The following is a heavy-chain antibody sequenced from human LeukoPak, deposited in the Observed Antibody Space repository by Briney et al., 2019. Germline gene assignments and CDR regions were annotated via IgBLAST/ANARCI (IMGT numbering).Heavy chain of an antibody. Sequence: ASVTVSFTASGYTFTSYAMHWERQAPGQRLEWMGWINAGNGNTKYSQKFQGRVTITRDTSASTAYMELSSLRSEDTAVYYCARSQLLLEVGVYYYYGMDVWGQGTTVTVSS. J-gene: IGHJ6*02. V-gene: IGHV1-3*01. CDR1: GYTFTSYA. D-gene: IGHD2-2*01. CDR3: ARSQLLLEVGVYYYYGMDV. CDR2: INAGNGNT.